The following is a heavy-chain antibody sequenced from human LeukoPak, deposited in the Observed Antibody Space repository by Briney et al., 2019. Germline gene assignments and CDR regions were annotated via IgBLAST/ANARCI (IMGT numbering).Heavy chain of an antibody. CDR2: ISGSGGST. Sequence: GGSLRLSCAASGFTFSSYAMSWVRQAPGKGLEWVSAISGSGGSTYYADSVKGRFTISRDNSKNTLYLQMNSLRAEDTAVYYCAKDLRGRIAVSVTRNWFDPWGQGTLSPSPQ. J-gene: IGHJ5*02. CDR3: AKDLRGRIAVSVTRNWFDP. D-gene: IGHD6-19*01. V-gene: IGHV3-23*01. CDR1: GFTFSSYA.